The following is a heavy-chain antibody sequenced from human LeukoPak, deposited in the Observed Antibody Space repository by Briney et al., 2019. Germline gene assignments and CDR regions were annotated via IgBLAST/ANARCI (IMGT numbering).Heavy chain of an antibody. V-gene: IGHV3-33*08. J-gene: IGHJ4*02. CDR1: GFTFSSYG. CDR3: ARAHPGDYSDFQFDY. Sequence: GRSLRLSCAASGFTFSSYGMHWVRQAPGKGLEWVAFIRYDGSNKYYADSVKGRFTISRDNSKNTLYLQMNSLRAEDTAVYYCARAHPGDYSDFQFDYWGQGTLVTVSS. CDR2: IRYDGSNK. D-gene: IGHD4-11*01.